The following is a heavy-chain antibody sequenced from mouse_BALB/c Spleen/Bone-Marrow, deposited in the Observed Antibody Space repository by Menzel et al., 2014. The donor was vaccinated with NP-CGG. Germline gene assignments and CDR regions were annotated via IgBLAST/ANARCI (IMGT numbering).Heavy chain of an antibody. Sequence: EVKVVESGGGLVQPGGSLKLSCAASGFTFSSYGMSWVRQTPDKRLELVATINSNGGSTYYPDSVKGRCTISRDNAKNTLYLQMSSLKSEDTAMYYCARDYDYDYWGQGTTLTVSS. J-gene: IGHJ2*01. CDR1: GFTFSSYG. CDR3: ARDYDYDY. CDR2: INSNGGST. V-gene: IGHV5-6-3*01. D-gene: IGHD2-4*01.